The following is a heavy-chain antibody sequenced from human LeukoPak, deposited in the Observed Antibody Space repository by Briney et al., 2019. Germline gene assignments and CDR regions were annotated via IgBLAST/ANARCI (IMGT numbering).Heavy chain of an antibody. Sequence: GGSLRLSCTASGFTFGDYVMSWVRQAPGKGLEWVAGISPGGDITYYADSVMGRFTISRDNPKSTVYLQMNSLRVEDTAEYYCVRDRDWGAFDIWGQVTMVTVSS. CDR2: ISPGGDIT. J-gene: IGHJ3*02. D-gene: IGHD3/OR15-3a*01. CDR1: GFTFGDYV. V-gene: IGHV3-23*01. CDR3: VRDRDWGAFDI.